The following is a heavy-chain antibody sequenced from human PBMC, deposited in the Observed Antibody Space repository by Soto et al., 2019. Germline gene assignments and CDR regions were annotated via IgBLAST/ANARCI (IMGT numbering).Heavy chain of an antibody. CDR1: HLNFDTRG. Sequence: PGGSLLIACVPCHLNFDTRGMNRVRQAPGKGLEWVAGVSPHAANTYYADSVRGRFIISRDDSRKTVSLDMNSLRGYDSAVYYGATEGAKTPWNFDYWGRGTVVTSSS. CDR3: ATEGAKTPWNFDY. D-gene: IGHD1-1*01. J-gene: IGHJ4*02. CDR2: VSPHAANT. V-gene: IGHV3-23*01.